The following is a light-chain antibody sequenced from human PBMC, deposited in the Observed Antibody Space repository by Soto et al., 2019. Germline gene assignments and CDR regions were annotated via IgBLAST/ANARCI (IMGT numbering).Light chain of an antibody. CDR3: QQYETYSGT. CDR1: QIINTW. CDR2: RAS. Sequence: DIQRTQSPSTLYASVGDRVTITCRASQIINTWLAWYQQKPGKAPKLLIYRASNLVSGVPSRFSGSGSGTEFTLTISSLQPDDFSIYYCQQYETYSGTFGPGTKVDL. J-gene: IGKJ3*01. V-gene: IGKV1-5*03.